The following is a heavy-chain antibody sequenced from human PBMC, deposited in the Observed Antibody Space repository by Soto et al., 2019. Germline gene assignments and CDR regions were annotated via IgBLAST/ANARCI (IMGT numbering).Heavy chain of an antibody. D-gene: IGHD5-18*01. J-gene: IGHJ6*02. CDR1: GFTFSAYH. CDR3: AREYSYGYYYYYGMDV. CDR2: IHSDSTTI. Sequence: GGSLRLSCAASGFTFSAYHMNWVRQAPGKGLEWVSYIHSDSTTIYYADSVKGRFTISRDNSKNTLYLQMNNLRAEDTAVYYCAREYSYGYYYYYGMDVWGQGTTVTVSS. V-gene: IGHV3-48*01.